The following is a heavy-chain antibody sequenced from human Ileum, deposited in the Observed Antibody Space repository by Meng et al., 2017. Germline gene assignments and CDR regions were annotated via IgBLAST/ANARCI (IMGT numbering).Heavy chain of an antibody. CDR3: ARERGVWGSYRHYYFDY. Sequence: VQSGWSGAEVKHPGAQVKVPFKASGYTSTSYGISWVRQVPGQGLEWMGWISAYKGNTNYAQKLQGRVTMTTDTSTSTAYMELRSLRSDDTAVYYCARERGVWGSYRHYYFDYWGQGTLVTVSS. CDR2: ISAYKGNT. D-gene: IGHD3-16*02. CDR1: GYTSTSYG. J-gene: IGHJ4*02. V-gene: IGHV1-18*01.